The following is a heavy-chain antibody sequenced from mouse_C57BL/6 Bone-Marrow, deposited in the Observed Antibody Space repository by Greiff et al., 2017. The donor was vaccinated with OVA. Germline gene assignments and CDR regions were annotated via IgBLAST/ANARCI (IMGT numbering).Heavy chain of an antibody. CDR2: INSDGGST. D-gene: IGHD2-3*01. J-gene: IGHJ3*01. Sequence: EVQRVESGGGLVQPGESLKLSCESNEYEFPSHDMSWVRKTPEKRLELVAAINSDGGSTYYPDTMERRFIISRYNTKKTLYLQMSSLRSEDTALYYCASSIYDGYSAWFAYWGQGTLVTVSA. CDR3: ASSIYDGYSAWFAY. CDR1: EYEFPSHD. V-gene: IGHV5-2*01.